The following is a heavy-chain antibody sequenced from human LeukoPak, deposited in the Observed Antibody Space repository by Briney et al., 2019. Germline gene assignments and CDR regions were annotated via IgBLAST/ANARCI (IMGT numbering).Heavy chain of an antibody. CDR2: ISSSSSYI. CDR1: GFTVSSNY. J-gene: IGHJ3*02. V-gene: IGHV3-21*01. CDR3: ARGGYSGSRSYAFDI. D-gene: IGHD3-22*01. Sequence: PGGSLRLSCAASGFTVSSNYMSWVRQAPGKGLEWVSSISSSSSYIYYADSVKGRFTISRDNAKNSLYLQMNSLRAEDTAVYYCARGGYSGSRSYAFDIWGQGTMVTVSS.